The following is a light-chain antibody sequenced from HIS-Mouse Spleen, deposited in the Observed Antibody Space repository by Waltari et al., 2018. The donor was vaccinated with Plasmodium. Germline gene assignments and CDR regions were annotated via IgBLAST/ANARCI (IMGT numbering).Light chain of an antibody. J-gene: IGKJ2*01. CDR3: LQDYNYPYT. CDR2: AAS. CDR1: QGIRND. Sequence: AIQMTQSPSSLSVSVGDRVTITGRASQGIRNDLGWYQQKPGKAPKLLISAASSLQSGVPSRFSGSGSGTDFTLTISSLQPEDFATYYCLQDYNYPYTFGQGTKLEIK. V-gene: IGKV1-6*01.